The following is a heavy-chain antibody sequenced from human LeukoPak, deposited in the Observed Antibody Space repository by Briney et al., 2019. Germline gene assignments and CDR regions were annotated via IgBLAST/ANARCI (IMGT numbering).Heavy chain of an antibody. J-gene: IGHJ6*03. V-gene: IGHV4-59*01. D-gene: IGHD5-18*01. CDR1: GGSISSYY. CDR2: IYYTGNI. Sequence: SETLSLTCTVSGGSISSYYWSWIRQPPGKGLEWIGYIYYTGNIDYNPSLKSRVTISVDTSKNQFSLKLRSVTAADTAVYYCARTTEGGYTYDYFYYYYMDVWGKGTTVTISS. CDR3: ARTTEGGYTYDYFYYYYMDV.